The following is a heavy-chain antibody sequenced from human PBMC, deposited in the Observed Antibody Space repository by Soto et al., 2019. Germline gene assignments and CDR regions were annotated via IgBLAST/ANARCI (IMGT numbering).Heavy chain of an antibody. CDR3: ARGLRITIFGVAPNWFDP. CDR2: ISAYNGNT. CDR1: GYTFTSYG. D-gene: IGHD3-3*01. Sequence: ASVKVSCKASGYTFTSYGISWVRQAPGQGLEWMGWISAYNGNTNYAQKLQGRVTMTTDTSTSTAYMELRSLRSDDTAVYYCARGLRITIFGVAPNWFDPWGQGTLVTVSS. V-gene: IGHV1-18*01. J-gene: IGHJ5*02.